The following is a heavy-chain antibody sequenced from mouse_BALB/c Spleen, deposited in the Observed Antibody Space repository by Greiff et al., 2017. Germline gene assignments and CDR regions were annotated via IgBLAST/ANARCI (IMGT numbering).Heavy chain of an antibody. V-gene: IGHV1-39*01. D-gene: IGHD1-1*01. Sequence: VQLQQSGPELEKPGASVKISCKASGYSFTGYNMNWVKQSNGKSLEWIGNIDPYYGGTSYNHKFKGKATLTVDKTANTTYMQLKSLTSEDAAVYYCGRIDGSEYAMDYWGQGTSVTVSS. CDR3: GRIDGSEYAMDY. J-gene: IGHJ4*01. CDR2: IDPYYGGT. CDR1: GYSFTGYN.